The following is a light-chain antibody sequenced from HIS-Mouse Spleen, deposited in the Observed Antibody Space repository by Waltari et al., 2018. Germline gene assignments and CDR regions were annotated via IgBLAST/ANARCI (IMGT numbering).Light chain of an antibody. CDR1: QSGLSSSNDKNY. CDR2: WAS. V-gene: IGKV4-1*01. J-gene: IGKJ2*01. CDR3: QQYYTTPDT. Sequence: DIGVTQDPDSLAVSLGAWSTINCKPSQSGLSSSNDKNYLPWNQQQPGQRPKLLIYWASTRESGVPDRCSGSGSGTDFTITVSRLQAEDVAVYYCQQYYTTPDTFGQGTKLEIK.